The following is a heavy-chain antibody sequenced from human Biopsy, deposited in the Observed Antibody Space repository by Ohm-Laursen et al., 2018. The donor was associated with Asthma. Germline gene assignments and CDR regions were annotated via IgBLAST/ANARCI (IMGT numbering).Heavy chain of an antibody. CDR3: ARGPELDV. CDR2: IYSGGTS. J-gene: IGHJ6*02. CDR1: GFTVSRDH. V-gene: IGHV3-53*01. Sequence: SLRLSCAASGFTVSRDHMFWVRQAPGKGLEWVSVIYSGGTSHTADSVRGRFTISRDFSKNTLHLQMHSLRVEDTAVYYCARGPELDVWGQGTTVTVSS.